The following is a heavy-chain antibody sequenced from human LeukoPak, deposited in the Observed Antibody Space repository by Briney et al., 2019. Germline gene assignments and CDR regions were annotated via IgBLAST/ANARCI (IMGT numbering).Heavy chain of an antibody. CDR1: GYTFTSYG. D-gene: IGHD2-21*02. CDR2: ISAYNGNT. CDR3: ARVGLWGGGDLIGNWFDP. J-gene: IGHJ5*02. V-gene: IGHV1-18*01. Sequence: ASVKVSCKASGYTFTSYGISWVRQAPGQGLEWMGWISAYNGNTNYAQKLQGRVTMTTDTSTSTAYMELRSLRSDDTAVYYCARVGLWGGGDLIGNWFDPWGQGTLVTVSS.